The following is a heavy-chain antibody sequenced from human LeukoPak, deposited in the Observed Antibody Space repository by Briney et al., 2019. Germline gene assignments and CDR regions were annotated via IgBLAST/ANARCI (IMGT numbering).Heavy chain of an antibody. D-gene: IGHD2/OR15-2a*01. CDR2: ISGSGGST. V-gene: IGHV3-23*01. J-gene: IGHJ4*02. CDR1: GFTFSSYG. CDR3: ARDLSPSY. Sequence: PGGSLRLSCAASGFTFSSYGMGWVRQAPGKGLEWVSAISGSGGSTYYADSVKGRFTISRDSSKNTLYLQMNSLRAEDTAVYYCARDLSPSYWGQGTLVTVSS.